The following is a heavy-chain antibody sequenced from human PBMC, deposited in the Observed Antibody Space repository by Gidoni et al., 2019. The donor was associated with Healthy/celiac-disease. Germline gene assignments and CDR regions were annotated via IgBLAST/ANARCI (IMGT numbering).Heavy chain of an antibody. J-gene: IGHJ3*02. D-gene: IGHD3-22*01. CDR1: GFTFRSYA. Sequence: EVHLLESGGGVVQPEGSLSLSCESSGFTFRSYAMSWVRQAPGKGVEWVSAISGSGSSTYYEDSVEGRITISRDNSKNTLYLQMTSQGAEDTAGYYCAKDESITMIVVGDAFDIWGQGTMVTVSS. V-gene: IGHV3-23*01. CDR2: ISGSGSST. CDR3: AKDESITMIVVGDAFDI.